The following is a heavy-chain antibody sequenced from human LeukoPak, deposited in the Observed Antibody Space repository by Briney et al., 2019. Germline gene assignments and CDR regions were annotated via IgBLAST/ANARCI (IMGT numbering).Heavy chain of an antibody. CDR2: ISRSGGST. V-gene: IGHV3-23*01. J-gene: IGHJ4*02. CDR3: AKDQGSDSSGYYPDY. D-gene: IGHD3-22*01. CDR1: GFTFSSYA. Sequence: GGSLSLYCAASGFTFSSYAMSWVRQAPGKGLEWVSAISRSGGSTYYAYPEKGRSTISRDNSKNTLYLQMNSLRAEDTAVYYCAKDQGSDSSGYYPDYWGQGTLVTVSS.